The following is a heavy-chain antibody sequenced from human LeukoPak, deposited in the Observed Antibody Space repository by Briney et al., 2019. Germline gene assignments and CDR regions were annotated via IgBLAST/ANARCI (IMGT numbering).Heavy chain of an antibody. Sequence: GGSLRLSCSASGFNFNTETMNWVRQAPGKGLEWLSSIDSSSSSKFYAHSVRGRFIISRDNARKSLYLQMNSVTAQATAVYFCLRGARRDFWGQGTLLVVSS. CDR2: IDSSSSSK. J-gene: IGHJ4*02. CDR3: LRGARRDF. V-gene: IGHV3-21*04. D-gene: IGHD3-3*01. CDR1: GFNFNTET.